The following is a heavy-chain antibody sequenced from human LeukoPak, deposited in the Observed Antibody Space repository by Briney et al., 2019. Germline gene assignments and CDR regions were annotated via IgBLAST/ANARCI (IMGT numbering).Heavy chain of an antibody. CDR1: GYTFTSYA. CDR3: ARDRKVRGVIPSNWFDP. CDR2: INTNTGNP. Sequence: ASMKVSCKASGYTFTSYAMNWVRQAPGQGLEWMGWINTNTGNPTYAQGFTGRFVFSLDTSVSTAYLQISSLKAEDTAVYYCARDRKVRGVIPSNWFDPWGQGTLVTVSS. D-gene: IGHD3-10*01. V-gene: IGHV7-4-1*02. J-gene: IGHJ5*02.